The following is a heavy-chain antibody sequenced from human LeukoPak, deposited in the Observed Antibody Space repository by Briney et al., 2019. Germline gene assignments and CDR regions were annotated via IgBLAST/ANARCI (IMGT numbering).Heavy chain of an antibody. CDR3: ARTAGIAVAGSRQYFDY. V-gene: IGHV4-39*01. D-gene: IGHD6-19*01. CDR2: FYYRDST. Sequence: PSETLSLTCTVSGHLISSSSDDWGWIRQPPGKGLEWIERFYYRDSTYYNPSLKSRVTISVDTSKAQFTLKLSSVTAAAAAVYYCARTAGIAVAGSRQYFDYWGQGTLVTVSS. J-gene: IGHJ4*02. CDR1: GHLISSSSDD.